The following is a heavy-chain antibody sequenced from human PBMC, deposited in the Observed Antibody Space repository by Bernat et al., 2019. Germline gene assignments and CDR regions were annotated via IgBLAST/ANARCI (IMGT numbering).Heavy chain of an antibody. D-gene: IGHD3-16*02. Sequence: EVQLVQSGAEVKKPGESLKISCKGSGYTFTNYWIGWVRQVPGKGLEWIGIIYPGDSDTRYSPSFQGQVTISADKSISTTYLQWSSLKASDTAMYYCARQVLSDLEWFDPWGQGTLVTVSS. CDR2: IYPGDSDT. CDR1: GYTFTNYW. J-gene: IGHJ5*02. V-gene: IGHV5-51*01. CDR3: ARQVLSDLEWFDP.